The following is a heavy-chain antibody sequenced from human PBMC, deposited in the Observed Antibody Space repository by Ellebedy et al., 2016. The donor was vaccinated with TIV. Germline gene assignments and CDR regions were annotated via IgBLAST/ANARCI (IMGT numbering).Heavy chain of an antibody. V-gene: IGHV3-21*06. D-gene: IGHD5-12*01. J-gene: IGHJ4*02. CDR1: GFAFSSYS. CDR2: ISRSGTYV. CDR3: TREPGHSGYMGLFDY. Sequence: GESLKISCEASGFAFSSYSMNWVRQAPGEGLEWVSSISRSGTYVYYADSVKGRFTISRDNARNSLYLEMNSLRAEDTAVFYCTREPGHSGYMGLFDYWGQGALVTVSS.